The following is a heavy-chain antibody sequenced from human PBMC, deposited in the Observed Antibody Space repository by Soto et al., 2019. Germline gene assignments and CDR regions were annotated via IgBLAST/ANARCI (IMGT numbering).Heavy chain of an antibody. Sequence: SGATLVNPTQTLTLTCTFSGFSHSTSGMCVSWIRQPPGKALEWLALIDWDDDKYYSTSLKTRLTISKDTSKNQVVLTMTNMDPVDTATYYCAHAGYSSGWYADRYFDYWGQGXLVTVYS. CDR2: IDWDDDK. CDR3: AHAGYSSGWYADRYFDY. V-gene: IGHV2-70*12. J-gene: IGHJ4*02. D-gene: IGHD6-19*01. CDR1: GFSHSTSGMC.